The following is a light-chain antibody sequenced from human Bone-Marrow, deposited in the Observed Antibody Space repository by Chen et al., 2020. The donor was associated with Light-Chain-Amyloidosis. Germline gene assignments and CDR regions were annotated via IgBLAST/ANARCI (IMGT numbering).Light chain of an antibody. CDR2: GNN. CDR1: SSNIGAVYD. J-gene: IGLJ2*01. V-gene: IGLV1-40*01. Sequence: QSVLTQPPSVSGAPGQRVTIPCTGDSSNIGAVYDVHWYQQLPGTAPKLLIYGNNNRPSGVPDRFSGSKFDTSASLAITGLQAEDEADYYCQSYGSSQSGVDVVFGGGTKLTVL. CDR3: QSYGSSQSGVDVV.